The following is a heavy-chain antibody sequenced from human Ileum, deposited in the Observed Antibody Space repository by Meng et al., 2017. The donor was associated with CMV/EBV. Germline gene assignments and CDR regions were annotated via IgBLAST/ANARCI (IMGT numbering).Heavy chain of an antibody. V-gene: IGHV1-2*02. J-gene: IGHJ4*02. Sequence: VPLVQSGAEVKELGALVQVACNAVASTFTCYYLHWVRKVPGQGLEWMGWINPKSGGTKFAQNFQGRVSMTRDTSINTAFMELSRLRSDDTAVYFCARGVRMGSTREYSFDFWGQGTLVTVSS. CDR2: INPKSGGT. CDR3: ARGVRMGSTREYSFDF. CDR1: ASTFTCYY. D-gene: IGHD2/OR15-2a*01.